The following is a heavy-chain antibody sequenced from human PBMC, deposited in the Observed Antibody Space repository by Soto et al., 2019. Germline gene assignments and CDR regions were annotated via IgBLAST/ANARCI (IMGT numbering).Heavy chain of an antibody. Sequence: GESLKISCKGSGYSFTSYWISWVRQMPGKGLEWMGRIDPSDSYTNYSPSFQGHVTISADKSISTAYLQWSSLKASDTAMYYCARHTTPTYYYDSSGSYPFHHWGQGTLVTVSS. CDR2: IDPSDSYT. V-gene: IGHV5-10-1*01. CDR1: GYSFTSYW. CDR3: ARHTTPTYYYDSSGSYPFHH. D-gene: IGHD3-22*01. J-gene: IGHJ1*01.